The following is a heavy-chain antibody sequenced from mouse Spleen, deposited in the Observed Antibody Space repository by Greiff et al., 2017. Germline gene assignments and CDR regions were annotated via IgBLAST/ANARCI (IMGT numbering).Heavy chain of an antibody. CDR2: ISYDGSN. V-gene: IGHV3-6*01. D-gene: IGHD1-1*02. J-gene: IGHJ3*01. Sequence: EVQLQESGPGLVKPSQSLSLTCSVSGYSITSGYYWYWIRQLPGNKLEWRGYISYDGSNNYNPSLKNRITITRDKSKNQFFLKLNSVTTEDTATNYCTRGSMEPFAYWGQGTLVTVSA. CDR1: GYSITSGYY. CDR3: TRGSMEPFAY.